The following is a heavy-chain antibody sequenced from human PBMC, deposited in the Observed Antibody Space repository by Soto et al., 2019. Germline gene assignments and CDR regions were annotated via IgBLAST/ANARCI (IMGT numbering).Heavy chain of an antibody. Sequence: QVQLQESGPGLVEPSQTLSLTCIVSGGSISSGDYNWNWIRQLPGTGLEWIGHIYGGGNTYSNPSLKSRVTISLDTSKTQFSLNLNSVTAADTAVYFCARGPSGDKVDYWGQGTLVTVSS. D-gene: IGHD1-26*01. J-gene: IGHJ4*02. V-gene: IGHV4-30-4*01. CDR1: GGSISSGDYN. CDR3: ARGPSGDKVDY. CDR2: IYGGGNT.